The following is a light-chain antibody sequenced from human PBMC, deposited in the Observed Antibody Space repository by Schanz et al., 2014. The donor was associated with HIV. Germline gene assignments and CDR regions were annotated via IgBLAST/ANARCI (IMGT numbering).Light chain of an antibody. Sequence: QSVLTQPPSVSGAPGQRVTISCTGTRSNIGTGFDVHWYQLLPGTAPKVLIYGNSNRPSGIPDRISGSRSATSASLAITGLQAEDEANYYCQSYDSSLRVVVFGGGTKLTVL. V-gene: IGLV1-40*01. J-gene: IGLJ2*01. CDR3: QSYDSSLRVVV. CDR1: RSNIGTGFD. CDR2: GNS.